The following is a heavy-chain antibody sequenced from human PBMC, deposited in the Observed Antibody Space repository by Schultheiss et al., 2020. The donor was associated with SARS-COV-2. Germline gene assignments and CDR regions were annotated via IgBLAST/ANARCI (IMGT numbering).Heavy chain of an antibody. D-gene: IGHD6-13*01. CDR2: ISAYNGNT. V-gene: IGHV1-18*01. Sequence: ASVKVSCKASGYTFTSYGISWVRQAPGQGLEWMGWISAYNGNTNYAQKLQGRVTMTTDTSTSTAYMELRSLRSDDTAVYYCARDPQQLDGDPHFDYWGQGTLVTVSS. CDR3: ARDPQQLDGDPHFDY. J-gene: IGHJ4*02. CDR1: GYTFTSYG.